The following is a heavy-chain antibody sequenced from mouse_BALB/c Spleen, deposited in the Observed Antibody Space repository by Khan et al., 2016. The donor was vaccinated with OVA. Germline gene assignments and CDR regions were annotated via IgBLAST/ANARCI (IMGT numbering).Heavy chain of an antibody. CDR1: GFTFNIYI. Sequence: EVELVESGGGLVQPGGSLKLSCAASGFTFNIYIMSWVRQTPEKRLEWVAFISNGGGSAYYPDTVKGRFTISRDNAKNTLYLQMISLNSEDTDMYYGARHYYEGYYYAMDYWGKGTSVTVS. J-gene: IGHJ4*01. D-gene: IGHD2-4*01. CDR2: ISNGGGSA. V-gene: IGHV5-12-2*01. CDR3: ARHYYEGYYYAMDY.